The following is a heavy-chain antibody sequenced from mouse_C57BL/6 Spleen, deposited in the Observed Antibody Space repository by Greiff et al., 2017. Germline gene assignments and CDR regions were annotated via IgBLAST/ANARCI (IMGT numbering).Heavy chain of an antibody. Sequence: QVQLQQPGAELVMPGASVKLSCKASGYTFTSYWMHWVKQRPGQGLEWIGEIDPSDSYTNYNQKFKGKSTLTVDKSSSTAYMQLSSLTSEDSAVYYCARRTALAGTWFAYWGQGTLVTVSA. CDR1: GYTFTSYW. J-gene: IGHJ3*01. V-gene: IGHV1-69*01. CDR3: ARRTALAGTWFAY. CDR2: IDPSDSYT. D-gene: IGHD4-1*01.